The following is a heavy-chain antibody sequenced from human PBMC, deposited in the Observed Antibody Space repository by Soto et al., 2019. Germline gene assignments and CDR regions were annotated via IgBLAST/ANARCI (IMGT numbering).Heavy chain of an antibody. CDR1: GGSISSGDYY. J-gene: IGHJ5*02. Sequence: SETLSLTCTVSGGSISSGDYYWSWVRQPPGKGLEWIGYIYYSGSTYYNPSLKSRVTISVDTSKNQFSLKLSSVTAADTAVYYCARDLRSYDILTGYSRWFDPWGQGTLVTVSS. CDR3: ARDLRSYDILTGYSRWFDP. CDR2: IYYSGST. V-gene: IGHV4-30-4*01. D-gene: IGHD3-9*01.